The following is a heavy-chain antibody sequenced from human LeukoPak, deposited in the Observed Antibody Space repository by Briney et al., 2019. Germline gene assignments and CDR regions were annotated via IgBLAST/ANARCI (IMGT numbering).Heavy chain of an antibody. D-gene: IGHD3-16*01. J-gene: IGHJ3*02. V-gene: IGHV3-30*02. Sequence: GGSLRLSCAASGFTFSSYGMHWVRQAPGKGLEWVAFIRYDGSNKYYADSVKGRFTISRDNSKNTLYLQMNSLRAEDTAVYYCAKLRLKTPDAFDIWGQGTMVTVSS. CDR3: AKLRLKTPDAFDI. CDR2: IRYDGSNK. CDR1: GFTFSSYG.